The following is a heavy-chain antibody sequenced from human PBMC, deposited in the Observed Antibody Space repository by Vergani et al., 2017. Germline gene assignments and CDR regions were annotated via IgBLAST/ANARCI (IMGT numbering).Heavy chain of an antibody. D-gene: IGHD3-10*01. CDR3: AKDGGSMVRGVTPLDY. J-gene: IGHJ4*02. CDR1: GVTFDYYA. Sequence: EVQLVESGGGLVQPGRSLRISCAASGVTFDYYAMHWVRQAPGKGLEWVSGISWNSGSIGYADSVKGRFTISRDNAKNSLYLQMNSLRAEDTALYYCAKDGGSMVRGVTPLDYWGQGTLVTVSS. V-gene: IGHV3-9*01. CDR2: ISWNSGSI.